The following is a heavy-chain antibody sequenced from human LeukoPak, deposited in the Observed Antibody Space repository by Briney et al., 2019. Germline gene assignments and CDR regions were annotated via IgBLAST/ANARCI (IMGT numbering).Heavy chain of an antibody. CDR1: GGSISSYY. CDR2: IYYSGST. Sequence: SETLSLTCTVSGGSISSYYWSWIRQPPGKGLEWIGYIYYSGSTNYNPSLKSRVTISVDTSKNQFSLKLSSVTAADTAVYYCAKDPVVVITTPDFDYWGQGTLVTVSS. CDR3: AKDPVVVITTPDFDY. V-gene: IGHV4-59*01. J-gene: IGHJ4*02. D-gene: IGHD3-22*01.